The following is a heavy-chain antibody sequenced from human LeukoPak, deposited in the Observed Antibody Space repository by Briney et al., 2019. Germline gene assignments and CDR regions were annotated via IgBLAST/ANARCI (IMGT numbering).Heavy chain of an antibody. CDR3: ARGGTIAPDY. CDR1: GFTFSTYW. V-gene: IGHV3-7*05. J-gene: IGHJ4*02. CDR2: IKHFGSET. Sequence: GSLRLSCAASGFTFSTYWMSWVRQAPGKGLEWVANIKHFGSETYYVDSVKGRFTISRDNAKNSLFLQMNSLRAEDTAVYYCARGGTIAPDYWGQGTLVTVSS. D-gene: IGHD2-8*01.